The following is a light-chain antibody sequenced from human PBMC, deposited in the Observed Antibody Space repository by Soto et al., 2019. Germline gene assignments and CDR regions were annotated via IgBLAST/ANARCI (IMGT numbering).Light chain of an antibody. CDR1: QSVSSSY. J-gene: IGKJ2*01. Sequence: ENVLTQSPGTLSLSPGERATLSCRASQSVSSSYFAWYQQKPGQAPRLLIYGASSRATGIPDRFSGSGSGTDFTLTISRLEPEDFSVYYCQQYDSSLYTVGRGTKLEIK. CDR3: QQYDSSLYT. CDR2: GAS. V-gene: IGKV3-20*01.